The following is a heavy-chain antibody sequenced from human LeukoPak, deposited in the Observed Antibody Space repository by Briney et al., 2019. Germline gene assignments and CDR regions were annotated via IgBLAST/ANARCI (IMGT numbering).Heavy chain of an antibody. D-gene: IGHD3-16*02. Sequence: ASVEVSCKASGGTFSSYAISWVRQAPGQGLEWMGGIIPIFGTANYAQKFQGRVTITTDESTSTAYMELSSLRSEDTAVYYCARAPQRRLSWYYFDYWGQGTLVTVSS. CDR1: GGTFSSYA. V-gene: IGHV1-69*05. CDR3: ARAPQRRLSWYYFDY. J-gene: IGHJ4*02. CDR2: IIPIFGTA.